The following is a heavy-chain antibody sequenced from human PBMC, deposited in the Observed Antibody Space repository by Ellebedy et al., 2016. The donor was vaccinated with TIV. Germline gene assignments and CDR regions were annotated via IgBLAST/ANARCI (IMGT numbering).Heavy chain of an antibody. CDR3: ARVVRGEGWFDP. D-gene: IGHD3-10*01. CDR1: GYTFTSYD. V-gene: IGHV1-8*01. Sequence: ASVKVSCXASGYTFTSYDINWVRQATGQGLEWMGWMNPNSGNTGYAQKFQGRVTMTRNTSISTAYMELSSLRSEDTAVYYCARVVRGEGWFDPWGQGTLVTVSS. J-gene: IGHJ5*02. CDR2: MNPNSGNT.